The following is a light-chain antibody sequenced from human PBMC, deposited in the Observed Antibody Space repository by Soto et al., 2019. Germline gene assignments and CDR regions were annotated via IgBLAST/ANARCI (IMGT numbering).Light chain of an antibody. CDR2: EVS. J-gene: IGLJ1*01. CDR1: SSDVGGYNY. V-gene: IGLV2-14*01. CDR3: NSYTSKSTVV. Sequence: QSALTKPASVSGSPGQSITISCTGTSSDVGGYNYVSWYQQHPGKAPKLIIYEVSNRPSGVSNRFSGSKSGNTASLTISGLQAEDEADYYCNSYTSKSTVVFGTGTKVTVL.